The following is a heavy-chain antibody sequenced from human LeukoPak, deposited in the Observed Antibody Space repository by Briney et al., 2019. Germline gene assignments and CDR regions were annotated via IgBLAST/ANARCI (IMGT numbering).Heavy chain of an antibody. CDR3: ARGPLIDY. CDR2: IYHSGST. CDR1: GDSFNTYSSYC. J-gene: IGHJ4*02. Sequence: SETLSLTCTVSGDSFNTYSSYCWGWIRLPPGKGLEWIGEIYHSGSTKYNPSLKSRVTISVDKSKNQLSLRLSSVTAADTAVYYCARGPLIDYWGQGTLVTVSS. V-gene: IGHV4-39*07.